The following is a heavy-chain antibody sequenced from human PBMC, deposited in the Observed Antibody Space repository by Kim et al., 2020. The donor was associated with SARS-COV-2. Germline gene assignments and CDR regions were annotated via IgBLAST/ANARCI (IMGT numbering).Heavy chain of an antibody. J-gene: IGHJ4*02. CDR3: LLQGTLTGY. CDR2: TT. D-gene: IGHD3-10*01. V-gene: IGHV3-49*02. Sequence: TTEYAAAVKGRFTISRDDSKSLAYLQMNSLKTDDTAVYYCLLQGTLTGYWGQGTLVTVSS.